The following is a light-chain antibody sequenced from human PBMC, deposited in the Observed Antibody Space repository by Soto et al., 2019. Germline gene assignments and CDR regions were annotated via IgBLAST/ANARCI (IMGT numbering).Light chain of an antibody. J-gene: IGKJ4*01. Sequence: DIVLTQSPGTLSLSPGERATLSCTASQSVRSNFLAWYRQRPGQAPRLLIYGASSRAAGTPDRFSGSGSGTDFTLTISRLEPEDFAVFYCQQYGHLPLTFGGGTKVEIK. V-gene: IGKV3-20*01. CDR3: QQYGHLPLT. CDR1: QSVRSNF. CDR2: GAS.